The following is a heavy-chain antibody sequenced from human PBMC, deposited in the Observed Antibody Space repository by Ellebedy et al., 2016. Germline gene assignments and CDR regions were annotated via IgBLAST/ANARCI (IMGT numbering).Heavy chain of an antibody. CDR1: GYTFTSYA. CDR2: INAGNGNT. V-gene: IGHV1-3*01. CDR3: AREVKAAAAIQPKFDC. J-gene: IGHJ4*02. D-gene: IGHD2-2*02. Sequence: ASVKVSCKASGYTFTSYAMHWVRQAPGQRLEWMGWINAGNGNTKYSQKFQGRVTITRDTSASTAYMELSSLRSEDTAVYYCAREVKAAAAIQPKFDCWGQGTLVTVSS.